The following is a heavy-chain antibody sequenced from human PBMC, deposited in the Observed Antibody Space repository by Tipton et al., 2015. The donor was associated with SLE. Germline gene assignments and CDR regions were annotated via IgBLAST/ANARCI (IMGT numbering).Heavy chain of an antibody. V-gene: IGHV4-39*07. CDR3: ARRNYDFSSGQKIYYFDY. D-gene: IGHD3-3*01. CDR1: GDSINSATYY. J-gene: IGHJ4*02. CDR2: VYYGGNT. Sequence: TLSLTCSVSGDSINSATYYWAWIRQPPGKGLEWIGSVYYGGNTYNPSLNSRVAMSIDAPNNQLSLRLRSVTAADTAVYYCARRNYDFSSGQKIYYFDYWGQGSLVTVSS.